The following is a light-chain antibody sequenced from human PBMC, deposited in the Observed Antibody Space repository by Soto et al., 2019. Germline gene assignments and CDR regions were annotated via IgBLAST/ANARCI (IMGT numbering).Light chain of an antibody. V-gene: IGKV3-11*01. J-gene: IGKJ3*01. CDR2: DAS. Sequence: EIGLTQSPATLSLSPGERATLSCRASQSVSTYLAWYQQKPGQAPRLLIYDASNRATGIPARFSGSGSGTDFTLTISSLEPEDFAVYYCQQRSDSPPLFTFGPGTKVDIK. CDR1: QSVSTY. CDR3: QQRSDSPPLFT.